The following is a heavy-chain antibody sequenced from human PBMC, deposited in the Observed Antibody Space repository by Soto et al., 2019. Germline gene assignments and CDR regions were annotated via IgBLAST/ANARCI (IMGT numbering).Heavy chain of an antibody. Sequence: GGSLRLSCAASGFTFSDYWIHWVRQAPGEGLVWASRINTDGTTTNYADSVKGRFSISRDNAKNTVFLQMNSLRADDTAVYYCARSPFRNDPDGYWGQGTVVTVSS. J-gene: IGHJ4*02. CDR1: GFTFSDYW. CDR3: ARSPFRNDPDGY. D-gene: IGHD1-1*01. V-gene: IGHV3-74*01. CDR2: INTDGTTT.